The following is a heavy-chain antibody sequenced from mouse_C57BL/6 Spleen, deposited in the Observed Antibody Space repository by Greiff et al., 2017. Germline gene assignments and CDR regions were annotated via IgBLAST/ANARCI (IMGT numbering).Heavy chain of an antibody. Sequence: VQLKQPGAELVKPGASVKLSCKASGYTFTSYWMHWVKQRPGQGLEWIGMIHPNSGSTNYNEKFKSKATLTVDKSSSTAYMQLSSLTSEDSAVYYCARGDYYGSSPHYAMDYWGQGTSVTVSS. D-gene: IGHD1-1*01. V-gene: IGHV1-64*01. CDR1: GYTFTSYW. CDR2: IHPNSGST. CDR3: ARGDYYGSSPHYAMDY. J-gene: IGHJ4*01.